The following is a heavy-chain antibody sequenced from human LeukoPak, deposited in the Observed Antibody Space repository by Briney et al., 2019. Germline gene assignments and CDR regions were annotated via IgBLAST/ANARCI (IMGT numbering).Heavy chain of an antibody. Sequence: PGGSLRLSCAASGFTVSSNYMTWVRQAPGKGLEWVSVIHKNAITYYADTVKGRFTISRDNSKNMLYLQMNSLRAEDTAVYYCAKDIVDTAMVTAFDYWGQGTLVTVSS. D-gene: IGHD5-18*01. V-gene: IGHV3-66*03. CDR3: AKDIVDTAMVTAFDY. J-gene: IGHJ4*02. CDR1: GFTVSSNY. CDR2: IHKNAIT.